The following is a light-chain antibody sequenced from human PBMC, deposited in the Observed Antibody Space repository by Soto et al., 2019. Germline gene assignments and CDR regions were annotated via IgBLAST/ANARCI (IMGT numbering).Light chain of an antibody. V-gene: IGLV1-44*01. CDR1: SSHIGTNT. J-gene: IGLJ1*01. CDR3: AAWDDSLNGYV. Sequence: QSVLAQSPPASGAPGQRGTLSCFGNSSHIGTNTVNWYQQLPGTAPKLLIYGDNQRPSGVPDRFSGSKSGTSASLAISGLQSEDEADYYCAAWDDSLNGYVFAAGTKVTVL. CDR2: GDN.